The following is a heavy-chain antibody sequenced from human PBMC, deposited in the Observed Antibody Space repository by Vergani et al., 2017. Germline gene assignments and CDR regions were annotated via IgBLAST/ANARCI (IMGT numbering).Heavy chain of an antibody. CDR2: IIPILGIA. Sequence: QVQLVQSGAEVKKPGSSVKVSCKASGGTFSSYTISWVRQAPGQGLEWMGRIIPILGIANYAQKFQGRVTITADKSTSTAYMELSRLRSEDTAVYYCARVVVVVCACDIWGQGTMVTVSS. V-gene: IGHV1-69*02. CDR1: GGTFSSYT. J-gene: IGHJ3*02. D-gene: IGHD2-21*01. CDR3: ARVVVVVCACDI.